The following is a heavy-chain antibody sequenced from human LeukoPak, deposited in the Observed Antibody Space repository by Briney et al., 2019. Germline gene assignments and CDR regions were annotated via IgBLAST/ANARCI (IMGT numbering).Heavy chain of an antibody. Sequence: PGGSLRLSCAASGFTLSSYGMHWVCQAPGKGLEWVAVISYDGSNKYYADSVKGRFTISRDNSKNTLYLQMNSLRAEDTAVYYCAKDRGGSGWYFDYWGQGTLVTVSS. J-gene: IGHJ4*02. CDR2: ISYDGSNK. D-gene: IGHD6-19*01. CDR3: AKDRGGSGWYFDY. V-gene: IGHV3-30*18. CDR1: GFTLSSYG.